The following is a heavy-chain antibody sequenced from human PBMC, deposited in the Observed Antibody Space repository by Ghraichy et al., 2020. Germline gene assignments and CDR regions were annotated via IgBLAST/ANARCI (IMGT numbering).Heavy chain of an antibody. Sequence: SETLSLTCTVSGGSISSYYWSWIRQPPGKGLEWIGYIYYSGSTNYNPSLKSRVTISVDTSKNQFSLKLSSVTAADTAVYYCARTAYYYDSSGHNPETYYFDYWGQGTLVTVSS. CDR1: GGSISSYY. D-gene: IGHD3-22*01. V-gene: IGHV4-59*01. CDR2: IYYSGST. CDR3: ARTAYYYDSSGHNPETYYFDY. J-gene: IGHJ4*02.